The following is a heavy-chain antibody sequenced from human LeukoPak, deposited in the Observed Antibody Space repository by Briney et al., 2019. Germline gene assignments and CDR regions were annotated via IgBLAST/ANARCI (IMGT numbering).Heavy chain of an antibody. CDR3: ARGLGYCSSTSCYRGYYYYGMDV. Sequence: SEALSLTCTVSGVSISSYYWSWIRQPPGKGLEWIGEINHSGSTNYNPSLKSRVTISVDTSKNQFSLKLSSVTAADTAVYYCARGLGYCSSTSCYRGYYYYGMDVWGQGTTVTVSS. J-gene: IGHJ6*02. CDR2: INHSGST. D-gene: IGHD2-2*02. V-gene: IGHV4-34*01. CDR1: GVSISSYY.